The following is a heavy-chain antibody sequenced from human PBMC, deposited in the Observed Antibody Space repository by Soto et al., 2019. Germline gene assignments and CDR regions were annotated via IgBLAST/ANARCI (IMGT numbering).Heavy chain of an antibody. CDR1: GDTFTDYY. Sequence: ASVKVSCKASGDTFTDYYIHWVRQAPGQGLEWMGVIRPTGDFTNYAQKFQGRVTMTRDTSTSTVYMVLSSLKSEDTAVYYCARDRPTTWFRTGMDVWG. CDR2: IRPTGDFT. V-gene: IGHV1-46*01. J-gene: IGHJ6*02. CDR3: ARDRPTTWFRTGMDV. D-gene: IGHD3-9*01.